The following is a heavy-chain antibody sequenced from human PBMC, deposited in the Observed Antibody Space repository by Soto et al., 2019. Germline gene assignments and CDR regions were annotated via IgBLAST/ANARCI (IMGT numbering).Heavy chain of an antibody. V-gene: IGHV4-30-2*01. CDR1: GGSISSGGYF. CDR3: ARDLGRFDP. J-gene: IGHJ5*02. Sequence: SETLSLTCAVSGGSISSGGYFWSWIRQPPGKGLEWIGYIYHSGSTYYNPSLKSRVSISVDRSKNQFSLKLSSVTAADTAVYYCARDLGRFDPWGQGTLVTVPQ. D-gene: IGHD1-26*01. CDR2: IYHSGST.